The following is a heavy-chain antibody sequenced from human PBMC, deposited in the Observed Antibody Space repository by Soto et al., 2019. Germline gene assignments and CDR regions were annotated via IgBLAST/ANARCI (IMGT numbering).Heavy chain of an antibody. D-gene: IGHD6-6*01. Sequence: PSETLSLTCTVSGGSISSGDYYWSWIRQPPGKGLERIGYIYYSGSTYYNPSLKSRVTISLDTSKNQFSLKLSSVTAADTAVYYCARLRRYSSSPYYFDYWGQGTLVTVSS. J-gene: IGHJ4*02. CDR3: ARLRRYSSSPYYFDY. CDR1: GGSISSGDYY. CDR2: IYYSGST. V-gene: IGHV4-30-4*01.